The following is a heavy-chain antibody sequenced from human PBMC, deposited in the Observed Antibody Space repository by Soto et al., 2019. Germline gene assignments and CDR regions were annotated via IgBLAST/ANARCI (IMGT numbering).Heavy chain of an antibody. Sequence: ASVKVSCKASGYKFPSYYMHWVRQAPGQWLEWMGWINPGSGATSYAQTFQGRVTMTRDTSINTVYMEVTSLRPDDTAVYYCARLSNGYCSGTSCYSRLDLWGQGTLVTVS. J-gene: IGHJ5*02. CDR3: ARLSNGYCSGTSCYSRLDL. CDR1: GYKFPSYY. D-gene: IGHD2-2*01. CDR2: INPGSGAT. V-gene: IGHV1-2*02.